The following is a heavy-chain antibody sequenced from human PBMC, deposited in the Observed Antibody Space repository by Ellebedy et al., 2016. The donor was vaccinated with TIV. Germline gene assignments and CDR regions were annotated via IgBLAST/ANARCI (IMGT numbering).Heavy chain of an antibody. CDR1: GGSINNYY. D-gene: IGHD2-21*01. V-gene: IGHV4-59*08. CDR2: IYYTGST. Sequence: GSLRLSCTVPGGSINNYYWSWIRQPPGKGLEWVGHIYYTGSTTYNPSLKSRVTMSVDMSKNQLSLKLSSVTAADTAVYYCARLHVVRDLSMYNWFDSWGQGTLVTVSS. J-gene: IGHJ5*01. CDR3: ARLHVVRDLSMYNWFDS.